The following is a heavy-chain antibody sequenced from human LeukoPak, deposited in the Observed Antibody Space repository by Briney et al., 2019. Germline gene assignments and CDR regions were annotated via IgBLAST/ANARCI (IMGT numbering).Heavy chain of an antibody. D-gene: IGHD2-15*01. Sequence: PSETLSLPCAVYGESLSHYYWNWVRQFPGKGLDWIGEIDEIGRTNYNPSLKSRATISVDRSKNQFSLKSNSVTAADTAVYFCARPIHCSATRCTGAMDVWGQGTTVAVSS. CDR2: IDEIGRT. J-gene: IGHJ6*01. CDR1: GESLSHYY. CDR3: ARPIHCSATRCTGAMDV. V-gene: IGHV4-34*01.